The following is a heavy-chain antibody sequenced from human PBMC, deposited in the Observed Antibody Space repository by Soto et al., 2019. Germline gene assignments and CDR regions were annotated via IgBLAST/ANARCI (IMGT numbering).Heavy chain of an antibody. CDR1: GFTFSTYT. J-gene: IGHJ4*01. Sequence: GGSLRLSCASSGFTFSTYTMNWVRQAPGKGLEWVSSINGRGNYIYYAESVKGRFTIPRDNAKNSLYLQMDRLRAEDTALYYCVREDGKVGTNSAFECWGREAMVTASS. CDR2: INGRGNYI. CDR3: VREDGKVGTNSAFEC. V-gene: IGHV3-21*01. D-gene: IGHD1-26*01.